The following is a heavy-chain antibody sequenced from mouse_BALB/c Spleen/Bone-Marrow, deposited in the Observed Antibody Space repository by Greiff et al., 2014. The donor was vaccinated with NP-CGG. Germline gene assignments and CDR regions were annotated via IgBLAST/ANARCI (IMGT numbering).Heavy chain of an antibody. D-gene: IGHD1-1*01. CDR2: IDPANGNT. J-gene: IGHJ4*01. CDR3: ARYRYYGSSYAMDY. Sequence: VHVKQSGAELVKPGASVKLSCTASGFNIKDTYMHWVKQRPEQGLEWIGRIDPANGNTKYDPKFQGKATITADTSSNTAYLHLSSLTSEDTAVYYCARYRYYGSSYAMDYWGQGTSVTVSS. V-gene: IGHV14-3*02. CDR1: GFNIKDTY.